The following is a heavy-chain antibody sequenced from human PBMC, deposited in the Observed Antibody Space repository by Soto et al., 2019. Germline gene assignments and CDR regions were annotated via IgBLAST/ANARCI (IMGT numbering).Heavy chain of an antibody. Sequence: ASVKVSCKAYGYTFTSYGISWVRHAPGQGLEWMGWISAYNGNTNYAQKLQGRVTMTTDTSTSTAYMELRSLRSDDTAVYYCAREGKHYDSSGWHDAFDIWGQGTMVTVSS. CDR2: ISAYNGNT. CDR1: GYTFTSYG. V-gene: IGHV1-18*04. D-gene: IGHD3-22*01. CDR3: AREGKHYDSSGWHDAFDI. J-gene: IGHJ3*02.